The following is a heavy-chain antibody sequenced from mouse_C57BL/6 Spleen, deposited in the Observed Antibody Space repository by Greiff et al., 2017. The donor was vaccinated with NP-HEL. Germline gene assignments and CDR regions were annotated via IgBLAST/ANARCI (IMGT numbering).Heavy chain of an antibody. Sequence: QVQLQQSGAELAKPGASVKLSCKASGYTFTSYWMHWVKQRPGQGLEWIGYINPSSGYTKYNQKFKDKATLTADKSSSAAYMQLSSLTYEDSAVYYCAREPSTMMYYFDYWGQGTTLTVSS. V-gene: IGHV1-7*01. J-gene: IGHJ2*01. D-gene: IGHD2-4*01. CDR2: INPSSGYT. CDR3: AREPSTMMYYFDY. CDR1: GYTFTSYW.